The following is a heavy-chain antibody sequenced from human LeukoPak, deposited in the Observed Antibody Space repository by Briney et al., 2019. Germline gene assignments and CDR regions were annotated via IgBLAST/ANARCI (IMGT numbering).Heavy chain of an antibody. CDR1: GFTFSDYA. Sequence: GGSLRLSCAASGFTFSDYAMSWVRQAPGKGLEGVSRISGSGGSTHYADSVKGRFTISRDNSKNTLYLQMNSLRAEDTAVYYCARCDHSSSSRFDYWGRGTLVTVSS. J-gene: IGHJ4*02. CDR3: ARCDHSSSSRFDY. V-gene: IGHV3-23*01. CDR2: ISGSGGST. D-gene: IGHD6-6*01.